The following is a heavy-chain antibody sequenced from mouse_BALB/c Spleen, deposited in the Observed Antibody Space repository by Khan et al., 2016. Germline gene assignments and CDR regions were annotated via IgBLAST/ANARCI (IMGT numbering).Heavy chain of an antibody. CDR3: ARRIVTRDYYGMDY. CDR1: GFNFSSFG. Sequence: EVELVEPGGGLVQPGGSRKLSCAASGFNFSSFGMHWVRQAPEKGLEWVAYISSGSNTIYYADTVKGRFTISRDNPKKTLFLQMTSLRSEDTAMYYCARRIVTRDYYGMDYWGQGTSVTFSS. D-gene: IGHD2-5*01. V-gene: IGHV5-17*02. J-gene: IGHJ4*01. CDR2: ISSGSNTI.